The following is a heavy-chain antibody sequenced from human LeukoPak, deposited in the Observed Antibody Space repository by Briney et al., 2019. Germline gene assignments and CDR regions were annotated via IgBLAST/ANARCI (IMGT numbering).Heavy chain of an antibody. D-gene: IGHD5-24*01. Sequence: GESLKISCKGSGYNFTNYWIGWVRQMSGKGLEWMGVIYPGDSDTTYSPSFQGQVTISVDKSISTAYLQWSSLKDSDTAMYYCARLGGRDGYNVFDYWGQGTLVTVSS. CDR1: GYNFTNYW. J-gene: IGHJ4*02. CDR3: ARLGGRDGYNVFDY. V-gene: IGHV5-51*01. CDR2: IYPGDSDT.